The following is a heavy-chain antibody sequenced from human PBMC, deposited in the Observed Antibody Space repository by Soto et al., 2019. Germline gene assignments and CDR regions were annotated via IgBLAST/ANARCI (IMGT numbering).Heavy chain of an antibody. CDR2: VSYNGNT. CDR3: ARQQYTVVTAFDV. V-gene: IGHV4-59*07. CDR1: GGSITPYY. Sequence: QVQLKESGPGLVKPADTLSLKCTVSGGSITPYYWSWIRQTPGGGLEWIGYVSYNGNTNYNPSLKSGVSISAGPSKNEFSLKLTSLTAADAAIYFWARQQYTVVTAFDVWGQGTMVAVSS. D-gene: IGHD2-15*01. J-gene: IGHJ3*01.